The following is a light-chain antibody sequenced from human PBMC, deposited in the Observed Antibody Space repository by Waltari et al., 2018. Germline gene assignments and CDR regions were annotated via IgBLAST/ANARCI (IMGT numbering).Light chain of an antibody. Sequence: DIQMTQSPSTLSASVGDRVTITSRASQSISSWLAWYQQKPGKAPKLLIYKASSLESGVPSRFSGSGSGTEFTLTISSLQPDDFATYYCQQYNSYPYTFPRGPSWRSN. V-gene: IGKV1-5*03. J-gene: IGKJ2*01. CDR2: KAS. CDR3: QQYNSYPYT. CDR1: QSISSW.